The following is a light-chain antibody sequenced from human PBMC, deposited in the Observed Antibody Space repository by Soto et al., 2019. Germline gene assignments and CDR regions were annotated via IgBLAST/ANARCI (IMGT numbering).Light chain of an antibody. V-gene: IGKV3-15*01. CDR1: QSVGSN. Sequence: EILMTQSPATLSVSPGERVTLSCWASQSVGSNLAWYQRKPGQAPRLLIYGASTRATGIPARFSGSGSGTEFTLTNSSLQSEDFAVYYCLQFKNWPLTFGGGTKVEIK. CDR2: GAS. J-gene: IGKJ4*01. CDR3: LQFKNWPLT.